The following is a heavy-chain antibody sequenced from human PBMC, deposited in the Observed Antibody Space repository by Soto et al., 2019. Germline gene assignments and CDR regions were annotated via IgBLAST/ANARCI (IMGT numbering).Heavy chain of an antibody. V-gene: IGHV3-7*01. CDR3: ASARHIGP. CDR2: IKQDGSES. J-gene: IGHJ5*02. D-gene: IGHD2-21*01. Sequence: GGSLRLSCAASGFTFSNYWMSWVRQAPGKGLEWVANIKQDGSESNYAGSVEGRFTISRDNAENSLYLQMTSLRAEDTAVYYCASARHIGPWGQGTLVTVSS. CDR1: GFTFSNYW.